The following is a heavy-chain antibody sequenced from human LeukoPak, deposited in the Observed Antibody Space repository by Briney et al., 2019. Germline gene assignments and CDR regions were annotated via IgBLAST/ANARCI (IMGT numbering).Heavy chain of an antibody. V-gene: IGHV1-2*06. CDR3: ATHSSSWYYFDY. J-gene: IGHJ4*02. D-gene: IGHD6-13*01. Sequence: ASVKVSCKASGYTFTGYYMHWVRQAPGQGLEWMGRINPNSGGTNYAQKFQGRVTMTRDTSTSTAYMELSRLRSDDTAVYYCATHSSSWYYFDYWGQGTLVTVSS. CDR1: GYTFTGYY. CDR2: INPNSGGT.